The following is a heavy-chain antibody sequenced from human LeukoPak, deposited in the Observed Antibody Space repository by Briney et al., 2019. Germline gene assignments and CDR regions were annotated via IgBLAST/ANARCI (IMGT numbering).Heavy chain of an antibody. Sequence: PGGSLRLSCAASGFTFSSYEMNWVRQAPGKGLEWVANIKQDGSEKYYVDSVKGRFTISRDNAKNSLYLQMNSLRAEDTAVYYCARGSPGVVVVAATHYYYYMDVWGKGTTVTISS. CDR3: ARGSPGVVVVAATHYYYYMDV. CDR2: IKQDGSEK. V-gene: IGHV3-7*01. CDR1: GFTFSSYE. D-gene: IGHD2-15*01. J-gene: IGHJ6*03.